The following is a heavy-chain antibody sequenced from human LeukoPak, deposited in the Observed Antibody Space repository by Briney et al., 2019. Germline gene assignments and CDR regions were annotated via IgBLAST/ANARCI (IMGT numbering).Heavy chain of an antibody. D-gene: IGHD6-19*01. CDR1: GDSVSSNSAA. CDR2: TYYRSKWSS. J-gene: IGHJ4*02. CDR3: ARDWYNSGWYRFDS. Sequence: SQTLSLTCAISGDSVSSNSAAWNWIRQSPSRGLEWLVRTYYRSKWSSDYAVSVKSRITINPDTSKNQFSLHLNSVTPEDTALYYCARDWYNSGWYRFDSWGQGTLVTVSS. V-gene: IGHV6-1*01.